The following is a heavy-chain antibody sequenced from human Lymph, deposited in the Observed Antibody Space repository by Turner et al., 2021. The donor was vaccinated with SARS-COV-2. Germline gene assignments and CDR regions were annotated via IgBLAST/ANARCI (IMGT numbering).Heavy chain of an antibody. V-gene: IGHV3-30*18. CDR1: GFTFSSYG. J-gene: IGHJ4*02. CDR3: AKGGFYDILTGYSNFDY. D-gene: IGHD3-9*01. Sequence: QVQLVESWGGVLQPGRPLSIPSAASGFTFSSYGMHWVRQAPGKGLEWVAVISYDGSNKYYADSVKGRFTISRDNSKNTLYLQMNSLRPEDTAVYYCAKGGFYDILTGYSNFDYWGQGTLVTVSS. CDR2: ISYDGSNK.